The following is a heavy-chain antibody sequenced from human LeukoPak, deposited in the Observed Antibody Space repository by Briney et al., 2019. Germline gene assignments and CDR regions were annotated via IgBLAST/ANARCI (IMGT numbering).Heavy chain of an antibody. J-gene: IGHJ4*02. D-gene: IGHD3-9*01. CDR3: AYGTGGFNIFTGFYSPFRY. Sequence: SGPSLVNPTQPLTLTCTFSGFSFTSGVGVGWIRQPPGKALEWLALIYWDDDQRYSPSLKSRLTITKDTSKNQVVLTMTNMDPVDTATYFCAYGTGGFNIFTGFYSPFRYWGQGALVTVSS. V-gene: IGHV2-5*02. CDR2: IYWDDDQ. CDR1: GFSFTSGVG.